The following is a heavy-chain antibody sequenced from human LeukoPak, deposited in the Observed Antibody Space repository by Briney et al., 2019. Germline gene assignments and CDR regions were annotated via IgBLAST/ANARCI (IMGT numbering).Heavy chain of an antibody. V-gene: IGHV4-39*07. CDR2: FYNGGST. Sequence: SETLSLTCSVSGDSLSSRTYYWGWIRQSPGKGLEWIGSFYNGGSTFYNPSHKSRVTISLDTSKNQFSLKLNSVTAADTAVYYCARDVSLVRGVINPNWFDPWGQGTLVTVSS. CDR1: GDSLSSRTYY. CDR3: ARDVSLVRGVINPNWFDP. D-gene: IGHD3-10*01. J-gene: IGHJ5*02.